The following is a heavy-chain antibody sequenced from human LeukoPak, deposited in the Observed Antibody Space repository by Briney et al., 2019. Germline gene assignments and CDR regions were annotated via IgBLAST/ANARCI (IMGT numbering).Heavy chain of an antibody. J-gene: IGHJ4*02. D-gene: IGHD4-17*01. CDR2: IYHSGSA. V-gene: IGHV4-30-2*01. CDR1: GGSISSSGYS. Sequence: SETLSLTCAVSGGSISSSGYSWSWIRQPPGKGLEWIGYIYHSGSAYYNPSLKSRVTMSVDRSKNQFSLNLSSVTAADTAVYYCARSTPVTYYFDYWGQGTLVTVSS. CDR3: ARSTPVTYYFDY.